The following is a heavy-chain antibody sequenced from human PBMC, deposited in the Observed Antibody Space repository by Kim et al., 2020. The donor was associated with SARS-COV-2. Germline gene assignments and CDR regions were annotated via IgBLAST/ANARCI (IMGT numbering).Heavy chain of an antibody. CDR1: GYIYINYG. D-gene: IGHD6-19*01. V-gene: IGHV1-18*01. Sequence: ASVKVSCKTSGYIYINYGIVWVRQAPGQGLEWMGWINAHKNDRDYAEKFQDRLTLTADTSTRTTYMELMNLTSADTGIYFCARDWAVAAAFDYWGQGTHVTVSS. CDR2: INAHKNDR. J-gene: IGHJ4*01. CDR3: ARDWAVAAAFDY.